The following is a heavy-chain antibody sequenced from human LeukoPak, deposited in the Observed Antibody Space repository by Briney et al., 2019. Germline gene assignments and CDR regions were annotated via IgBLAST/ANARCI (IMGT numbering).Heavy chain of an antibody. V-gene: IGHV1-8*01. D-gene: IGHD5-24*01. J-gene: IGHJ4*02. CDR2: MNPNSGNT. Sequence: ASVKVSCKASGYTFTSYEINWVRQATGQGLEWMGWMNPNSGNTGYAQKFQGRVTMTRNTSISTAYMELSSLRSEDTAVYYCARRRLQGSFFDYWGQGTLVTVSS. CDR1: GYTFTSYE. CDR3: ARRRLQGSFFDY.